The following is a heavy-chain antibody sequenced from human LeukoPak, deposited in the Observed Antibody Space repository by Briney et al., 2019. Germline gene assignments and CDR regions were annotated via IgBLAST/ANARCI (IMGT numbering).Heavy chain of an antibody. Sequence: GESLKISCKGSGYRFTSYWIGWVRPVPGKGLEWRGIIYPGDSDTRYSPSFQGQVTISADKSISTAYLQWSSLKASDTAMYYCARFFPTMPDAFDIWGQGTMVTVSS. J-gene: IGHJ3*02. CDR3: ARFFPTMPDAFDI. D-gene: IGHD2-2*01. CDR1: GYRFTSYW. V-gene: IGHV5-51*01. CDR2: IYPGDSDT.